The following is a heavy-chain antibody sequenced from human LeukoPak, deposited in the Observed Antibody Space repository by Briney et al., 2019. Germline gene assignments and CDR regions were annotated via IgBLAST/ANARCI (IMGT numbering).Heavy chain of an antibody. CDR1: GGSFSGYY. D-gene: IGHD3-16*01. J-gene: IGHJ6*03. V-gene: IGHV4-34*01. CDR2: INHSGST. CDR3: ARVVDPGGYYYYMDV. Sequence: PSETLSLTCAVYGGSFSGYYWSWIRQPPGKGLEWIGEINHSGSTNYNPSLKSRVTISVDTSKNQLSLKLSSVTAADTAVYYCARVVDPGGYYYYMDVWGKGTTVTVSS.